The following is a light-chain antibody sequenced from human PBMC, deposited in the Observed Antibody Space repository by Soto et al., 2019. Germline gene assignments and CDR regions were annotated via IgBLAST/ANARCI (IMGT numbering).Light chain of an antibody. CDR3: AAWDDNLSGFYV. CDR1: ASTIGRNY. J-gene: IGLJ1*01. CDR2: RNS. V-gene: IGLV1-47*01. Sequence: QPVLTQSPSASGTPGQRVTISCSGSASTIGRNYVYWYQQLPGTAPKLLIYRNSQRPSGVPDRFSGSKSGTSASLAISGLRCEDEADYYCAAWDDNLSGFYVFGDGTKLTVL.